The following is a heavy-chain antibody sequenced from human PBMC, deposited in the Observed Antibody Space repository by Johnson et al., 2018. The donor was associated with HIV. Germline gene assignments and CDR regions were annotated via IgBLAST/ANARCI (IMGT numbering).Heavy chain of an antibody. CDR1: GFTFSSYA. CDR2: ISYDGSNK. J-gene: IGHJ3*02. V-gene: IGHV3-30*04. Sequence: QVQLVESGGGVVQPGRSLRLSCAASGFTFSSYAMHWVRQAPGKGLEWVAVISYDGSNKYYADSVKGRFTISRDNSKNTLCLQMNSLKAEDTAVYYCARSIADRPGGAFDIWGQGTMVTVSS. CDR3: ARSIADRPGGAFDI. D-gene: IGHD6-6*01.